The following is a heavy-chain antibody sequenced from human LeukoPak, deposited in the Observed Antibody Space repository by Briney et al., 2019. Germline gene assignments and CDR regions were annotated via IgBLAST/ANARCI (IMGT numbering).Heavy chain of an antibody. Sequence: SVKVSCKASGGTFSSYAISWVRQAPGQGLEWMGGIIPTFGTANYAQKFQGRVTITTDESTSTAYMELSSLRSEDTAVYYCAIQETAMVSGFDYWGQGTLVTVSS. D-gene: IGHD5-18*01. CDR3: AIQETAMVSGFDY. CDR1: GGTFSSYA. V-gene: IGHV1-69*05. CDR2: IIPTFGTA. J-gene: IGHJ4*02.